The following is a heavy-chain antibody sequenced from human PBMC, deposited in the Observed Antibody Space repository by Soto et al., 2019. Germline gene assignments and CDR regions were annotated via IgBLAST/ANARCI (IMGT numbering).Heavy chain of an antibody. CDR2: ISGSGGST. J-gene: IGHJ4*02. CDR3: AKCPKWLCRQSHFDY. CDR1: GFTFSSYA. D-gene: IGHD3-22*01. V-gene: IGHV3-23*01. Sequence: EVPLLESGGGLVQPGGSLRLSCAASGFTFSSYAMSWVRQAPGKGLEWVSAISGSGGSTYYADSVKGRFTISRDNSKNTLYLQMNSLRAEDTAVYYCAKCPKWLCRQSHFDYWGQGTLVTVSS.